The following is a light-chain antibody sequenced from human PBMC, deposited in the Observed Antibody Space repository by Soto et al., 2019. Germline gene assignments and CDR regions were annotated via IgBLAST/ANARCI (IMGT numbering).Light chain of an antibody. V-gene: IGKV3-11*01. CDR2: GAS. J-gene: IGKJ5*01. Sequence: ILMTQSPATRSVSPGERATLSCRASQSVSRDLAWYQQKPGQPPRLLIYGASARTTGIPARFSGSGSGTDFTLTISSLEPEDFAVYYCQQRSNWFTFGQGTRLEI. CDR1: QSVSRD. CDR3: QQRSNWFT.